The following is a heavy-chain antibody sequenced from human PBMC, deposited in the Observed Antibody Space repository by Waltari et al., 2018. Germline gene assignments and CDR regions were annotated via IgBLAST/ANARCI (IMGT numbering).Heavy chain of an antibody. CDR2: IYYSGST. V-gene: IGHV4-39*01. CDR3: ARRLVRGVITYYFDY. CDR1: GGSISSSSYY. J-gene: IGHJ4*02. D-gene: IGHD3-10*01. Sequence: QLQLQESGPGLVKPSETLSLTCTVSGGSISSSSYYWGWIRQPPGKGLEWIGSIYYSGSTYYNPSLKSRVTISVDTSKNQFSLKLSSGTAADTAVYYCARRLVRGVITYYFDYWGQGTLVTVSS.